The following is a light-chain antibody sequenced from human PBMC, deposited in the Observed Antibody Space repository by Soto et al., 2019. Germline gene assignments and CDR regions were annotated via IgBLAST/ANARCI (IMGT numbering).Light chain of an antibody. CDR3: AAWDDSLNGYV. CDR1: SSNIGINT. V-gene: IGLV1-44*01. Sequence: QSVLTQPPSASGTPGQRVTISCSGSSSNIGINTVNWYQRLPGTAPKLLIHTNDQRPSGVPDRFSGSKSGTSASLAISGLQSEDEADYYCAAWDDSLNGYVFGTGTKVTVL. J-gene: IGLJ1*01. CDR2: TND.